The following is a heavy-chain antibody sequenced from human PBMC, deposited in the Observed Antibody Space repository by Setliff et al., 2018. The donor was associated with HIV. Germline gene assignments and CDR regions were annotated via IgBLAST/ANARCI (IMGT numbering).Heavy chain of an antibody. J-gene: IGHJ4*02. CDR3: ARGEPVDILTGYFDY. D-gene: IGHD3-9*01. V-gene: IGHV4-4*08. Sequence: PSETLSLTCAVSGGSISSAYWSWVRQPPGKGLEWIGYIYTSGSSNYNPSLKSRVTISGDTSKRQFSLKMSSVTAADTAVYYCARGEPVDILTGYFDYWGQGTLVTVSS. CDR2: IYTSGSS. CDR1: GGSISSAY.